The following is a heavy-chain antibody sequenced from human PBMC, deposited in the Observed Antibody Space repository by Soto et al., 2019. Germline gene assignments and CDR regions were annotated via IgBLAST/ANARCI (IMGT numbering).Heavy chain of an antibody. D-gene: IGHD3-3*01. V-gene: IGHV3-66*01. Sequence: EVQLVESGGGLVQPGGSLRLSCAASGFSVSNLFMTWVRQAPGKGLEWVSVISSDGSTYYADSVKGRFTISRDNSKSTLYLEMNSLRAGDTAVYYCARDTLGGAYDFRHGGQGTLVTVSS. CDR3: ARDTLGGAYDFRH. CDR2: ISSDGST. CDR1: GFSVSNLF. J-gene: IGHJ4*02.